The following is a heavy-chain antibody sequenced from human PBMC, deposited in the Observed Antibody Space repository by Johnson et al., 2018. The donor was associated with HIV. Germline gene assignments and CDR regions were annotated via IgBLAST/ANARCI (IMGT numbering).Heavy chain of an antibody. CDR2: ISYDGSNK. CDR1: GFTFSSSA. V-gene: IGHV3-30-3*01. Sequence: QVQLVESGGGVVQPGRSLRLSCAASGFTFSSSAMHWVRQAPGKGLEWVAVISYDGSNKYYADSVKGRFTISRDNSKNTLYLQMNSLRAEDTAVYYCARDNLRQLDAFDIWGQGTMVTVSS. J-gene: IGHJ3*02. D-gene: IGHD3-16*01. CDR3: ARDNLRQLDAFDI.